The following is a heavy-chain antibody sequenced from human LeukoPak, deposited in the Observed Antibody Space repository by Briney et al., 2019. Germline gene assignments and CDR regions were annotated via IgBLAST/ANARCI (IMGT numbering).Heavy chain of an antibody. Sequence: GGSLRLSCVVSGLTFSNYWMIWVRQAPGKGLEWVSGISWNSGSIGYADSVKGRFTISRDNAKNSLYLQMNSLRAEDTALYYCAKDRALRYFDWLLHNWGQGTLVTVSS. J-gene: IGHJ4*02. D-gene: IGHD3-9*01. CDR1: GLTFSNYW. V-gene: IGHV3-9*01. CDR3: AKDRALRYFDWLLHN. CDR2: ISWNSGSI.